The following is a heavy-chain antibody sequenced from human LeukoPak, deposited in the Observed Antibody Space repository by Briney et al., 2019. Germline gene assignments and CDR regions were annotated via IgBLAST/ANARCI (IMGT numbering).Heavy chain of an antibody. V-gene: IGHV4-38-2*02. CDR3: ARDPKGYSGYYNWFDP. D-gene: IGHD5-12*01. Sequence: SETLSLTCTVSGYSISSGYYWGWIRQPPGKGLEWIGSIYHSGSTYYNPSLKSRVTISVDTSKNQFSLKLSSVTAADTAVYYCARDPKGYSGYYNWFDPWGQGTLVTVSS. CDR1: GYSISSGYY. CDR2: IYHSGST. J-gene: IGHJ5*02.